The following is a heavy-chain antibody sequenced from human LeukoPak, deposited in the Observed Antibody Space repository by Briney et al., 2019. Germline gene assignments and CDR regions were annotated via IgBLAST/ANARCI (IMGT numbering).Heavy chain of an antibody. J-gene: IGHJ4*02. Sequence: SETLSLTCAVYGGSFGGYYWSWIRQPPGKGLEWIGEINHSGSTNYNPSLKSRVTISVDTSKNQFSLKLSSVTAADTAVYYCARGMKMATAPFDYWGQGTLVTVSS. V-gene: IGHV4-34*01. CDR2: INHSGST. D-gene: IGHD5-24*01. CDR3: ARGMKMATAPFDY. CDR1: GGSFGGYY.